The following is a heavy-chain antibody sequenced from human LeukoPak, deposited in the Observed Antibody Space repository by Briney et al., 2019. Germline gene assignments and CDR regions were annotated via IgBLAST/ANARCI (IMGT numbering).Heavy chain of an antibody. CDR3: ARLVVAAAASCFDY. V-gene: IGHV4-4*07. CDR2: LYTSRNT. J-gene: IGHJ4*02. CDR1: GGPIGSYS. D-gene: IGHD2-15*01. Sequence: NPSETLSHTCSVSGGPIGSYSWSWIQQPAAKELDWIGHLYTSRNTNYNNSLKGRVTVAVDKSKNQLSLNLVSVSAADTAVYYCARLVVAAAASCFDYWGQGTLVSVSS.